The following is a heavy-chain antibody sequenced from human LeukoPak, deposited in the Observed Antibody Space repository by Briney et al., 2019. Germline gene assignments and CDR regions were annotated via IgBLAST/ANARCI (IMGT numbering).Heavy chain of an antibody. V-gene: IGHV4-34*01. CDR3: ARGGESCSSTSCQFDY. D-gene: IGHD2-2*01. CDR2: INHSGST. CDR1: GGSFSGYY. J-gene: IGHJ4*02. Sequence: PSETLSLTCAVYGGSFSGYYWSWIRQPPGKGLEWIGEINHSGSTNYNPSLKSRVTISVDTSKNQFSLKLSSVTAADTAVCYCARGGESCSSTSCQFDYWGQGTLVTVSS.